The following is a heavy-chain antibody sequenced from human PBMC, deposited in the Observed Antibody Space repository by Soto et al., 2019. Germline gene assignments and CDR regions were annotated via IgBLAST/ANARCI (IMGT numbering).Heavy chain of an antibody. V-gene: IGHV3-33*01. CDR3: ARDRELGRSSPYFDF. CDR1: GFTFSSYG. D-gene: IGHD6-6*01. CDR2: IWDDGNNR. J-gene: IGHJ4*02. Sequence: QVQLVESGGGVVQPGRSLRLSCAASGFTFSSYGIHWVRQAPGKGLEWVADIWDDGNNRRYADSVRGRFTVSSDNSKNTVYLQMDSLRVEDTAMYYCARDRELGRSSPYFDFWGQGTLVTVSS.